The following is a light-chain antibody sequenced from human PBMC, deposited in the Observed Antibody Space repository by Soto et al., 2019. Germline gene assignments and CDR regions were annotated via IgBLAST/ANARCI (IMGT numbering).Light chain of an antibody. CDR2: WAS. CDR1: QSVLYSPNNKNY. V-gene: IGKV4-1*01. J-gene: IGKJ1*01. Sequence: DIVMTQSADSLAVSLGERATINCKSSQSVLYSPNNKNYLAWYQQKPGQPPKLLIYWASTRESGVPDRFSGSGSGTDFTLTVSSLQAEDVAVYYCQQYHTTPVTFGQGTKVEIK. CDR3: QQYHTTPVT.